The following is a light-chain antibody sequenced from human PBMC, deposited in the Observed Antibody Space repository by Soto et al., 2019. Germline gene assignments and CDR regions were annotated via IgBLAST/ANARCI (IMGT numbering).Light chain of an antibody. CDR3: QHYNGYPYT. Sequence: DIQMTQSPSPLSASIGDRVTITCRASQSIDNWLAWYQQKPGKAPQLLIYDASRVKTGVPSRFTASGSGTEFTLTINTPQADDSATYFCQHYNGYPYTFGPGTKVDIK. CDR1: QSIDNW. V-gene: IGKV1-5*01. CDR2: DAS. J-gene: IGKJ2*01.